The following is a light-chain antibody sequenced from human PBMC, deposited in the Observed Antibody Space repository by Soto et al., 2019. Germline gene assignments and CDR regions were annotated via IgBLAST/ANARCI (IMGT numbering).Light chain of an antibody. Sequence: DIQMTQSPSSLSASVGDRVTITCRASQSIRSDLNWYQQKPGKAPNLLIYAASSLQSGVPPRFSGSGSGTDFTLTITSLQPEDSETYYCQKSYSTPLAFGHGTKV. CDR3: QKSYSTPLA. V-gene: IGKV1-39*01. J-gene: IGKJ1*01. CDR1: QSIRSD. CDR2: AAS.